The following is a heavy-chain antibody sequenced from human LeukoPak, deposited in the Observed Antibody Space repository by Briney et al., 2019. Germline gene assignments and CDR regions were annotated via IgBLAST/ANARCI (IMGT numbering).Heavy chain of an antibody. CDR1: GYTFTDYY. CDR2: IHPNSGGT. Sequence: ASVQVSCRASGYTFTDYYMHWVRQAPGQGLEWMGWIHPNSGGTNYAQKFQGRVTMIRDTSISTAYMELNRLRSDDTAVYYCVRVALYSYYMDVWGRGTTVTVSS. CDR3: VRVALYSYYMDV. V-gene: IGHV1-2*02. D-gene: IGHD2-15*01. J-gene: IGHJ6*03.